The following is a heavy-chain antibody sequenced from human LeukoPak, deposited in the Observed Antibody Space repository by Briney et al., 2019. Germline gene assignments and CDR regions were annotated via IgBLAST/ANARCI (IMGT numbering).Heavy chain of an antibody. CDR2: IYYSGST. D-gene: IGHD2-21*01. CDR3: ATYSRGAFDI. CDR1: SGSISSYY. V-gene: IGHV4-59*01. J-gene: IGHJ3*02. Sequence: SETLSLTCTVSSGSISSYYWSWIRQPPGKGLEWIWYIYYSGSTNYNPSLKSRVTISVDTSKNQFSLKLSSVTAADTAVYYCATYSRGAFDIWGQGTMVTVSS.